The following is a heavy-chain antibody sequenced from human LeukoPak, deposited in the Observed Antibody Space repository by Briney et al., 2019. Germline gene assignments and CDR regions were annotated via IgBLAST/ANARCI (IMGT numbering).Heavy chain of an antibody. Sequence: PSETLSLTCTVSGYSISSGYYWGWTRQPPGKGLEWIGSIYHSGSTYYNPSLKSRVTISVDTSKNQFSLKLTSVTAADTAVYYCARVICSGGSCRFDYWGQGTLVTVSS. CDR3: ARVICSGGSCRFDY. J-gene: IGHJ4*02. V-gene: IGHV4-38-2*02. D-gene: IGHD2-15*01. CDR2: IYHSGST. CDR1: GYSISSGYY.